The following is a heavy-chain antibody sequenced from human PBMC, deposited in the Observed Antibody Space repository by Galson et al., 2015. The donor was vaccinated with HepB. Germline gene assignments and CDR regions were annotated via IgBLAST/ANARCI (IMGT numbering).Heavy chain of an antibody. CDR2: ISGSGDST. D-gene: IGHD6-13*01. V-gene: IGHV3-23*01. CDR3: ANLGGAAAGTFAFDI. Sequence: SLRLSCAAFGFTFSNSAVSWVRQAPGKGLEWVSSISGSGDSTYYADSVKGRFTISRDNSKNTLYLQMNSLRAEDTAVYYCANLGGAAAGTFAFDIWGQGTMVTVSS. J-gene: IGHJ3*02. CDR1: GFTFSNSA.